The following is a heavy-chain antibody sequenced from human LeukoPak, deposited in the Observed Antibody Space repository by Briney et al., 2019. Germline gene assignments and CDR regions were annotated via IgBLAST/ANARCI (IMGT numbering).Heavy chain of an antibody. CDR1: GGSISSYY. CDR3: ARRYDY. Sequence: SETLSLTCTVSGGSISSYYWSWIRQPPGKGLEWIGYIYYSGSTNYNPSLMSRVTISVDTSKNQFSLKLSSVTAADTAVYYCARRYDYWGQGTLVTVSS. J-gene: IGHJ4*02. V-gene: IGHV4-59*01. CDR2: IYYSGST.